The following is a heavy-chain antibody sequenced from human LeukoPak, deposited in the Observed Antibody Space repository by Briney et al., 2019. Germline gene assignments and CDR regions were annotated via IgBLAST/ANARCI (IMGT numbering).Heavy chain of an antibody. CDR2: IWYDGSNK. CDR3: AKDPVGSSGWKTSYYYYYYYMDV. D-gene: IGHD6-19*01. J-gene: IGHJ6*03. Sequence: GGSLRLSCAAPGFTFSSYAMSWVRQAPGKGLEWVAVIWYDGSNKYYADSVKGRFTISRDNSKNTLYLQMNSLRAEDTAVYYCAKDPVGSSGWKTSYYYYYYYMDVWGKGTTVTVSS. CDR1: GFTFSSYA. V-gene: IGHV3-33*06.